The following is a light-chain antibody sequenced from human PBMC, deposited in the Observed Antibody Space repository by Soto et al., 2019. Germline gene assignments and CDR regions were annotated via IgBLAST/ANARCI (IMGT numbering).Light chain of an antibody. CDR3: QSYDSSLSGSGV. V-gene: IGLV1-44*01. CDR2: TAG. CDR1: SSNIGSNT. J-gene: IGLJ2*01. Sequence: QSVLTQPLSASASPGQRVTISCSGGSSNIGSNTVAWYQHLPGTAPPRLIFTAGQRPSGVPGRFSGSKSGTSASLAISGLQSEDEGDYYCQSYDSSLSGSGVFGGGTKVTVL.